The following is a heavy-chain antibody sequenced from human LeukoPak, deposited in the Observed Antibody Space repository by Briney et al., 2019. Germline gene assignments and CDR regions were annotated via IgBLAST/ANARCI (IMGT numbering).Heavy chain of an antibody. D-gene: IGHD6-19*01. CDR2: ISGSGYNA. Sequence: GGSLRLSCAASGLIFRNYAMSWVRQAPGKGLEWVSSISGSGYNAYYADSMKGRFAISRDNSKSLLFLQMHSLTAEDTAIYYCAKRLSGWYYTDYWGQGTLVTVSS. CDR1: GLIFRNYA. J-gene: IGHJ4*02. CDR3: AKRLSGWYYTDY. V-gene: IGHV3-23*01.